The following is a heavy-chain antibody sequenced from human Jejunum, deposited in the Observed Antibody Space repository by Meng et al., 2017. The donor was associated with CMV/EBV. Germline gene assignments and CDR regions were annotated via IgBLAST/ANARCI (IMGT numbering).Heavy chain of an antibody. V-gene: IGHV3-21*06. J-gene: IGHJ3*02. D-gene: IGHD6-6*01. CDR3: ARDLAWRSSQDAFDI. CDR2: IRGDTPYVYSRNYGGT. Sequence: NWVRQAPGKVLEWVSAIRGDTPYVYSRNYGGTDYAESVKGRFTISRDNAKNSLYLQMSSLRVEDTAVYFCARDLAWRSSQDAFDIWGQGTMVTVSS.